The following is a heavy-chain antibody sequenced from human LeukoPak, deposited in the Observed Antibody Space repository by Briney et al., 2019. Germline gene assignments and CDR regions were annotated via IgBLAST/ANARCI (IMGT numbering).Heavy chain of an antibody. CDR1: GGTFSSYA. V-gene: IGHV1-69*13. CDR2: IIPIFGTA. Sequence: SVKVSCKASGGTFSSYAISWVRQAPGQGLEWMGGIIPIFGTANYAQKFQGRVTITADESTSIAYMELSSLRSEDTAVYYCARALAGELYYFDYWGQGTLVTASS. D-gene: IGHD3-10*01. J-gene: IGHJ4*02. CDR3: ARALAGELYYFDY.